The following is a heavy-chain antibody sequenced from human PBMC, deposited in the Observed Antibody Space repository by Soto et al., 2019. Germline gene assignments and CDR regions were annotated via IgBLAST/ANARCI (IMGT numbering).Heavy chain of an antibody. D-gene: IGHD2-15*01. Sequence: QVQLVQSGAEVKKPGASVKVSCKASGYTFTNYGLSWVRQAPGQGLEWMGWISTNKGNTNYAQKFQGRVTMTTDTATSTAYMELRSLRSDDTAVYYFAREGRIVGAVNTYYYYGMDVWGRGTTVTVS. V-gene: IGHV1-18*01. CDR3: AREGRIVGAVNTYYYYGMDV. J-gene: IGHJ6*02. CDR2: ISTNKGNT. CDR1: GYTFTNYG.